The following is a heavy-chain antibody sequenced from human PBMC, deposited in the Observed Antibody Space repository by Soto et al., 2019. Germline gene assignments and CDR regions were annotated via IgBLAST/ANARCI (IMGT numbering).Heavy chain of an antibody. CDR2: ISAYNGNT. V-gene: IGHV1-18*01. Sequence: ASVKVSCKASGYTFTSYGISWVRQAPGQGLEWMGWISAYNGNTNYAQKLQGRVTMTTDTSTSTAYMELRSLRSDDTAVYYCARDVLRFLEWLSHTPVLPPDYYYGMDVWGQGTTVTVSS. CDR3: ARDVLRFLEWLSHTPVLPPDYYYGMDV. CDR1: GYTFTSYG. J-gene: IGHJ6*02. D-gene: IGHD3-3*01.